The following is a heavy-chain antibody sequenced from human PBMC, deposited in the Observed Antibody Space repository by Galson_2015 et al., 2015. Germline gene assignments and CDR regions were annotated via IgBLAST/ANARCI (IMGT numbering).Heavy chain of an antibody. CDR2: ISGSGGST. CDR3: AKDPSVRGDIRLFDY. Sequence: SLRLSCAASGFTFSSYAMSWVRQAPGKGLEWVSAISGSGGSTYYADSVKGRFTISRDNSKNTLYLQMNSLRAEDTAVYYCAKDPSVRGDIRLFDYWGQGTLVTVSS. J-gene: IGHJ4*02. CDR1: GFTFSSYA. D-gene: IGHD3-10*01. V-gene: IGHV3-23*01.